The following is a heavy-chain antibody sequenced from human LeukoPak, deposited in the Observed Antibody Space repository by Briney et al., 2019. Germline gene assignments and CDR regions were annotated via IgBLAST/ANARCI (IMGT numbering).Heavy chain of an antibody. D-gene: IGHD3-22*01. V-gene: IGHV1-18*01. CDR2: NSATNGNA. CDR1: RYTFTSYG. CDR3: ATSGGSSGYYYNW. J-gene: IGHJ1*01. Sequence: ASVNVSCKGSRYTFTSYGISGVGQAACQGREGMGKNSATNGNATYAQTPQSSINITTNTSTSTAYMELRSLRSDDTAVYYCATSGGSSGYYYNWWGQGTLVTVSS.